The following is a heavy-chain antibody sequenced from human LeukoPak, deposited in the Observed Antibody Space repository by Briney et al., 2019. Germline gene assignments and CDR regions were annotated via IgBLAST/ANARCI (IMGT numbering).Heavy chain of an antibody. CDR3: RKRFVSGGSCYDAFDI. CDR2: IKQDGSEK. Sequence: GGSLRLSCVASGFTFSSRDWMTWVRQAPGKGLEWVANIKQDGSEKNYVDSVKGRFTISRDNAKNSGDLQRNSLRAEDTTWYECRKRFVSGGSCYDAFDIWGQGTMVTVS. CDR1: GFTFSSRDW. V-gene: IGHV3-7*01. D-gene: IGHD2-15*01. J-gene: IGHJ3*02.